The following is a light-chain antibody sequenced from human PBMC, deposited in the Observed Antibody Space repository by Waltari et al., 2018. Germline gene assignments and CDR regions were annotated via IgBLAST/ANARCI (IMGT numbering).Light chain of an antibody. CDR1: SSDVGGYNY. V-gene: IGLV2-14*01. CDR3: SSYTSSSTWV. J-gene: IGLJ3*02. CDR2: DVS. Sequence: QSALTQPASVSGSPGQSITISCTGPSSDVGGYNYVSWYQQHPGKAPRVMIYDVSKRPSGVSNRFSGSESGNTASLTISVLQAEDEADYYCSSYTSSSTWVFGGGTKLTVL.